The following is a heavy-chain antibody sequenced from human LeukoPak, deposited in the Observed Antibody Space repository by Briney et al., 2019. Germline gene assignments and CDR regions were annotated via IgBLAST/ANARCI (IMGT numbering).Heavy chain of an antibody. J-gene: IGHJ4*02. CDR2: MNPNSGST. CDR1: GYTFTSYD. CDR3: ARGRSTGYPYYFEY. D-gene: IGHD5-12*01. Sequence: ASVKVSCKASGYTFTSYDINWVRQATGQGLGWMGWMNPNSGSTGYAQKFQGRVTITRNTSISTAYMELSGLRSEDPAVYYCARGRSTGYPYYFEYWGQGTLVTVSS. V-gene: IGHV1-8*03.